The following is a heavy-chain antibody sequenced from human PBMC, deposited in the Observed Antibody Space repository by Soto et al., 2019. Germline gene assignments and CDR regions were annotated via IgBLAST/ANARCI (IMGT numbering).Heavy chain of an antibody. V-gene: IGHV3-23*01. CDR2: ISDSGISI. CDR1: GFAFYNYA. J-gene: IGHJ4*02. Sequence: EEQLLESGGGLIQPGGSLRLSCAASGFAFYNYAMAWVRQAPGKGLEWVSGISDSGISIYYTDSVKGRFTISRDNSKNTLFLQMDSLRDEHTALYYCAKDARRTGLMGQWVGWGQGTLVTVSS. D-gene: IGHD2-8*01. CDR3: AKDARRTGLMGQWVG.